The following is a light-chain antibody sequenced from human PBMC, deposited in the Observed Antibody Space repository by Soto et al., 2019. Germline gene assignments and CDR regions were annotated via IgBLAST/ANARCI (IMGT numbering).Light chain of an antibody. V-gene: IGLV2-14*03. J-gene: IGLJ1*01. CDR3: SSYTRSSTYV. CDR2: DVS. Sequence: QSVLTQPASVSGSPGQSIAISCTGTSSDVGGYNYVSWYQHHPGKAPKLMIYDVSNRPSGVSNRFSGSKSGNTASLTISGLQAVDEADYYCSSYTRSSTYVCGTGTKVTVL. CDR1: SSDVGGYNY.